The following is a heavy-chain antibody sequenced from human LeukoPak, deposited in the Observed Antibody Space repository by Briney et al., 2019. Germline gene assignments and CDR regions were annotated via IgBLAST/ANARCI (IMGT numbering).Heavy chain of an antibody. CDR1: GFTFSNAW. CDR2: INHSGST. V-gene: IGHV4-34*01. D-gene: IGHD3-3*01. J-gene: IGHJ6*02. CDR3: ARGPGVLEWSYYYYYGMDV. Sequence: GSLRLSCAASGFTFSNAWMSWIRQPPGKGLEWIGEINHSGSTNYNPSLKSRVTISVDTSKNQFSLKLSSVTAADTAVYYCARGPGVLEWSYYYYYGMDVWGQGTTVTVSS.